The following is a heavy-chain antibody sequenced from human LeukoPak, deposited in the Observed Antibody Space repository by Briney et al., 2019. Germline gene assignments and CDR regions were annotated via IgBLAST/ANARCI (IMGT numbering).Heavy chain of an antibody. V-gene: IGHV3-30*02. J-gene: IGHJ4*02. CDR3: AREKASTTGTTDYDY. Sequence: GGSLRLSCAASGFTFSSYGMHWVRQAPGKGLERVAFIRYDGSNKYYADSVKGRFTISRDNAKNSLFLQMNSLRAGDTAVYYCAREKASTTGTTDYDYWGQGTLVTVSS. CDR1: GFTFSSYG. CDR2: IRYDGSNK. D-gene: IGHD1-1*01.